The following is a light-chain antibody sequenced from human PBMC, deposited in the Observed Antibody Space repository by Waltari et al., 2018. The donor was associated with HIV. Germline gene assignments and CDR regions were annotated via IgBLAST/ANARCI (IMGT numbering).Light chain of an antibody. CDR2: EGS. CDR1: SSDVGSYNL. V-gene: IGLV2-23*01. J-gene: IGLJ2*01. Sequence: QSALTQPASVSGSPGQSITISCTGTSSDVGSYNLVSWYQQHPGKAPKLMIYEGSKRPSVVSNRFSGSRSGNTASLTISGRHAEDEADYYCCSYAGSSTLEVFGGGTKLTVL. CDR3: CSYAGSSTLEV.